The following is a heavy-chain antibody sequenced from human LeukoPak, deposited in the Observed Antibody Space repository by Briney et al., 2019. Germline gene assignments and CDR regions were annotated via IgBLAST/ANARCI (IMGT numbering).Heavy chain of an antibody. CDR2: INHSGST. J-gene: IGHJ4*02. D-gene: IGHD3-22*01. CDR1: GGSFSGYY. CDR3: ARGLGDRSVYYYLGY. Sequence: PSETQSLTCAVYGGSFSGYYWTWIRQPPGKGLEWIGEINHSGSTNCNPSLKSRVTISVDTSKNQFSLKMTSVTAADTAVYYCARGLGDRSVYYYLGYWGQGTLVTVSS. V-gene: IGHV4-34*01.